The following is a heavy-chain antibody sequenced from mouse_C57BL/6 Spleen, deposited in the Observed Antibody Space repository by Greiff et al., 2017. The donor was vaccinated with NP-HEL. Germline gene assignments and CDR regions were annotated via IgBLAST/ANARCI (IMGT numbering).Heavy chain of an antibody. CDR3: ARSKLGRGAMDY. D-gene: IGHD4-1*01. CDR1: GYTFTSYW. Sequence: VQLQQPGAELVKPGASVKMSCKASGYTFTSYWITWVKQRPGQGLEWIGDIYPGSGSTNYNEKFKSKATLTVDTSSSTAYMQLSSLTSEDSAVYYCARSKLGRGAMDYWGQGTSVTVSS. V-gene: IGHV1-55*01. CDR2: IYPGSGST. J-gene: IGHJ4*01.